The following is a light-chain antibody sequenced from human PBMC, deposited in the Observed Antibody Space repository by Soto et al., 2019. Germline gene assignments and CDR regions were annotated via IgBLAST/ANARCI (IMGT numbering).Light chain of an antibody. V-gene: IGKV3-20*01. CDR3: QQYCSSPLT. Sequence: EIVLTQSPGTLSLSAGERATLSCRASQSVSSSYLAWYQQKPGQAPRLLIYGASSRATGIPDRFSGSGSGTDFTLTISRLEPEDFAVYYCQQYCSSPLTFGGGTKVEIK. CDR2: GAS. J-gene: IGKJ4*01. CDR1: QSVSSSY.